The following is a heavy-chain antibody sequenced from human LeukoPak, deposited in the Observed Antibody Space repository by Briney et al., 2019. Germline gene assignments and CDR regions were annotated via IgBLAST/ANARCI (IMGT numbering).Heavy chain of an antibody. V-gene: IGHV3-21*01. CDR3: ARDRYSSSSYNWFDP. D-gene: IGHD6-13*01. CDR1: GFTFSNYA. CDR2: ISSSSSYI. Sequence: GGSLRLSCSASGFTFSNYAMNWVRQAPGKGLEWVSSISSSSSYIYYADSVKGRFTISRDNAKNSLYLQMNSLRAEDTAVYYCARDRYSSSSYNWFDPWGQGTLVTVSS. J-gene: IGHJ5*02.